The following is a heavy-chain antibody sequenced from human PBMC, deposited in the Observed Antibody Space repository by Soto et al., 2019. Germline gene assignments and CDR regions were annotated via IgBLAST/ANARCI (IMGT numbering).Heavy chain of an antibody. CDR1: GYTFYGHW. V-gene: IGHV5-10-1*01. Sequence: GESLKISCKTSGYTFYGHWISWVRQVPGKGLQWMGNIDPSDSYINYNPAFRGHVTFSVDKSSSTAYLHWRSLGPSDTAIYYCARHGAAIWLGYWGQGTLVPVSS. CDR2: IDPSDSYI. D-gene: IGHD6-19*01. J-gene: IGHJ4*02. CDR3: ARHGAAIWLGY.